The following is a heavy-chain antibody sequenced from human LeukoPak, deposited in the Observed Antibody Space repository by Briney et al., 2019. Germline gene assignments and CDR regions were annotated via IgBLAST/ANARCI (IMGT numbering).Heavy chain of an antibody. D-gene: IGHD3-22*01. J-gene: IGHJ6*03. Sequence: GGSLRLSCAASGFTFSSYGMHWVRQAPGKGLEWVAVISYDGSNKYYADSVKGRFTISRDNSKNTLYLQMNSLRAEDTAVYYCARDGYDSSGGYYYYYMDVWGKGTTVTISS. CDR3: ARDGYDSSGGYYYYYMDV. V-gene: IGHV3-30*03. CDR1: GFTFSSYG. CDR2: ISYDGSNK.